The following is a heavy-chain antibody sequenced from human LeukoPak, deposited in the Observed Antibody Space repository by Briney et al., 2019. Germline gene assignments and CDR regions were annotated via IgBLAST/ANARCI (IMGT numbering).Heavy chain of an antibody. CDR3: ARVYHYYYYYMDV. CDR1: GYTFTSYY. Sequence: ASVKVSCKASGYTFTSYYMHWVRQAPGHGLEWMGIINPSGGSTSYAQKFQGRVTMTRNTSISTAYMELSSLRSEDTAVYYCARVYHYYYYYMDVWGKGTTVTISS. J-gene: IGHJ6*03. CDR2: INPSGGST. V-gene: IGHV1-46*01.